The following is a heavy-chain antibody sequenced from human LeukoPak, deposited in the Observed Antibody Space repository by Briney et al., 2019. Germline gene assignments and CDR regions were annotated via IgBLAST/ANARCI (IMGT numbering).Heavy chain of an antibody. CDR1: GGSISSSSYY. J-gene: IGHJ3*02. D-gene: IGHD3-9*01. V-gene: IGHV4-39*07. Sequence: PSETLSLTCTVSGGSISSSSYYWGWIRQPPGKGLEWIGSIYYSGSTYYNPSLKSRVTISVDTSKNQFSLKLNSVTAADTAVYYCARAHYDILTGYYHDAFDIWGQGTMVTVSS. CDR2: IYYSGST. CDR3: ARAHYDILTGYYHDAFDI.